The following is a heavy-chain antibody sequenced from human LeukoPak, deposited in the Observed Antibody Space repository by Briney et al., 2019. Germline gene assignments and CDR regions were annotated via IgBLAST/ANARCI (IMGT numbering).Heavy chain of an antibody. V-gene: IGHV3-53*01. J-gene: IGHJ4*02. CDR3: ARPYYGSGDPSFDY. D-gene: IGHD3-10*01. Sequence: PGGSLRLSCAASGFTVSSNYMSWVRQAPGKGLEWVSVIYRGGSTYYADSVKGRFTISRDNSKNTLYLQMNSLRAEDTAVYYCARPYYGSGDPSFDYWGQGTLVTVSS. CDR1: GFTVSSNY. CDR2: IYRGGST.